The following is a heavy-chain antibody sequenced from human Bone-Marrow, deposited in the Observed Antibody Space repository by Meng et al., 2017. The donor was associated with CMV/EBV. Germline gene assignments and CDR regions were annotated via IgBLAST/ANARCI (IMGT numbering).Heavy chain of an antibody. J-gene: IGHJ4*02. V-gene: IGHV4-38-2*02. D-gene: IGHD2-15*01. CDR3: ARSPYCIGGSCRPNNYFDS. CDR2: IYHSGST. Sequence: SETLSLTCTVSGYSISSGYYWGWIRQPPGKGLEWIGSIYHSGSTYYNPSLKSRVTISVDTSKNQFSLKLYSVIAADTAGYYCARSPYCIGGSCRPNNYFDSWGRERWSPSPQ. CDR1: GYSISSGYY.